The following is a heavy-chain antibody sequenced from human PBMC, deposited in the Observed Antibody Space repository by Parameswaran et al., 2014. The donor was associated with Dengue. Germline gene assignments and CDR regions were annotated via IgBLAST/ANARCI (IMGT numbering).Heavy chain of an antibody. D-gene: IGHD6-13*01. CDR3: ARDQGIAAAGYQRGTDY. Sequence: WICQPPGKGLEWVAVIWYDGSNKYYADSVKGRFTISRDNSKNTLYLQMNSLRAEDTAVYYCARDQGIAAAGYQRGTDYWGQGTLVTVSS. V-gene: IGHV3-33*01. J-gene: IGHJ4*02. CDR2: IWYDGSNK.